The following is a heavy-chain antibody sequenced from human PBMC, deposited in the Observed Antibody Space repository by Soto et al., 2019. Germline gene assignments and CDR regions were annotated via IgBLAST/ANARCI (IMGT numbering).Heavy chain of an antibody. CDR1: GYNFTNYP. Sequence: QVQLVQSGAEVKEPGASVKVSCKASGYNFTNYPMNWVRQVPGQRPEWMGWINTAYGNVKYAETFQGRITISRDTSANTTYMELSSLTSEDTAMYYCARTLRYDDSSGYYCCWFDPWGQGTVVTVSS. CDR2: INTAYGNV. CDR3: ARTLRYDDSSGYYCCWFDP. D-gene: IGHD3-22*01. J-gene: IGHJ5*02. V-gene: IGHV1-3*04.